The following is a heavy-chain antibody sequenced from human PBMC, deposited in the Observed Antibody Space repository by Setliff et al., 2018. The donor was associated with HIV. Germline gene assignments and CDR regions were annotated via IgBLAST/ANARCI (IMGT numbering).Heavy chain of an antibody. J-gene: IGHJ5*02. CDR2: IIAIFGTG. CDR1: GGTFSSYA. Sequence: SVKVSCKASGGTFSSYAINWVRQAPGQGLEWMGGIIAIFGTGKYAQKFQGRVTITADESTSTVYMELSSLRSEDTAVYYCAAGAFISGDYHWGQGTLVTVSS. CDR3: AAGAFISGDYH. D-gene: IGHD3-10*01. V-gene: IGHV1-69*13.